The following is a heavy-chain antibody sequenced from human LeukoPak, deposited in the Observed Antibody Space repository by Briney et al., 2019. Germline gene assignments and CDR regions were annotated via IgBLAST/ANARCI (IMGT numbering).Heavy chain of an antibody. J-gene: IGHJ6*03. Sequence: GGSLRLSCAASGFTFSSYSMNWVRQAPGKGLEWVSYISSSSSTIYYADSVKGRFTISRDNAKNSLYLQMNSLRAEDTAVYYCARHISWGPLTYYYYYMDVWGKGTTVTISS. D-gene: IGHD2-21*01. CDR1: GFTFSSYS. CDR2: ISSSSSTI. CDR3: ARHISWGPLTYYYYYMDV. V-gene: IGHV3-48*01.